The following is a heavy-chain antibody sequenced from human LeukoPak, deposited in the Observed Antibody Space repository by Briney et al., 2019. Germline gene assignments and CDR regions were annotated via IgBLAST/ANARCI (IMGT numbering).Heavy chain of an antibody. Sequence: PGRSLRLSCAASGLTFGTYGMHWVRQAPGKGLEWLAVIWSDGSNTYIADSVKGRFTISGDNSSNIFYLQMNTLRAEDTGVYYCAKSLVSVDDGSYYHYYYMDVWGKGTTVTVSS. D-gene: IGHD5-24*01. CDR1: GLTFGTYG. V-gene: IGHV3-33*06. CDR3: AKSLVSVDDGSYYHYYYMDV. J-gene: IGHJ6*03. CDR2: IWSDGSNT.